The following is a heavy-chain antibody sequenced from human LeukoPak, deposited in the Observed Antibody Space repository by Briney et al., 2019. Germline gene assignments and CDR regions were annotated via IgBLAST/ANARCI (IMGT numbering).Heavy chain of an antibody. CDR3: ARDSSGWFYYMDV. J-gene: IGHJ6*03. V-gene: IGHV3-21*01. CDR2: ISSSSSYI. Sequence: PGGSLRLSCAASGFTFSSYSMNWARQAPGKGLEWVSSISSSSSYIYYADSVKGRFTISRDNAKNSLYLQMNSLRAEDTAVYYCARDSSGWFYYMDVWGKGTTVTVSS. CDR1: GFTFSSYS. D-gene: IGHD6-19*01.